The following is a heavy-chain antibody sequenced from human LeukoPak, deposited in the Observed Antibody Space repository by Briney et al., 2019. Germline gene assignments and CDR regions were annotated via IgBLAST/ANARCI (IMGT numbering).Heavy chain of an antibody. D-gene: IGHD1-1*01. CDR3: ASSAGTTIARFDY. Sequence: PSETLSLTCTVSGGSISSYYWSWIRQPPGKGLEWIGYIYYSGSANYNPSLKSRVTISVDTSKNQFSLKLSSVTAADTAVYYCASSAGTTIARFDYWGQGTLVTVSS. CDR1: GGSISSYY. J-gene: IGHJ4*02. CDR2: IYYSGSA. V-gene: IGHV4-59*01.